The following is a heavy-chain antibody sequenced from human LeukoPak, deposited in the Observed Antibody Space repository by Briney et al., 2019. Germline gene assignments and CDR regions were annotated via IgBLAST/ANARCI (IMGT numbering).Heavy chain of an antibody. D-gene: IGHD3-22*01. CDR3: TRLSAAYYDSSSYEN. V-gene: IGHV3-73*01. CDR1: GFTFSGSA. J-gene: IGHJ4*02. Sequence: GGSLRLSCAASGFTFSGSAMHWVRQASGKGLEWVGRIRSKANSYATAYAASVKGRFTISRDDSKNTAYLQMNSLKTEDTAVYYCTRLSAAYYDSSSYENWGQGTLVTVSS. CDR2: IRSKANSYAT.